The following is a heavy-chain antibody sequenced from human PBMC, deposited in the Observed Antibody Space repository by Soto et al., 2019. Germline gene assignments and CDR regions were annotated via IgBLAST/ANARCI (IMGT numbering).Heavy chain of an antibody. D-gene: IGHD2-15*01. CDR1: GGSISSYY. CDR2: IYYSGST. J-gene: IGHJ6*02. CDR3: ARDFLYYCSGHYGMEV. Sequence: PSETLSLTCTVSGGSISSYYWSWIRQPPGKGLEWIGYIYYSGSTNYNPSLKSRVTISVDTSKNHFSLKLSSVTAPDTAAYYCARDFLYYCSGHYGMEVWGQGSTVTVS. V-gene: IGHV4-59*01.